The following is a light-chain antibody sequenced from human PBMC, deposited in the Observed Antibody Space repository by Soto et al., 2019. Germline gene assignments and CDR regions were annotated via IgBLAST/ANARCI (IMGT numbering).Light chain of an antibody. CDR3: SSHGGNSPYV. Sequence: QSVLTQPPSAYGSPVHSVAISCTGTTSDIGGYDYVSWYQQHPGKAPKLMIYEVNKRPSGVPDRFSGSKSGNTASLTVSGLQAEDEADYYCSSHGGNSPYVFGTGTKLTVL. CDR2: EVN. J-gene: IGLJ1*01. CDR1: TSDIGGYDY. V-gene: IGLV2-8*01.